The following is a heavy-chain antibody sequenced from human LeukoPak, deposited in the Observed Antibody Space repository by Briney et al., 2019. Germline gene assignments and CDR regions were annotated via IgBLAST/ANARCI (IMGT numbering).Heavy chain of an antibody. CDR2: IYYSGST. J-gene: IGHJ4*02. D-gene: IGHD3-22*01. Sequence: SETLSLTCTVSGGSISTYYWSWIRQPPGKGPEWIGYIYYSGSTNYNPSLKSRVTISVDTSKNQFSLKLSSVTAADTAVYYCARGPFDYDSSGYYRPAGYWGQGTLVTVSS. CDR1: GGSISTYY. CDR3: ARGPFDYDSSGYYRPAGY. V-gene: IGHV4-59*01.